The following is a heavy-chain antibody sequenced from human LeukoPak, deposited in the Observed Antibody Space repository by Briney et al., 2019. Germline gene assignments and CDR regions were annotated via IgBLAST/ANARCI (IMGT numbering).Heavy chain of an antibody. Sequence: SETLSLTCTVSGGSISSYYWSCIREPPGKGLEWIGYIYYSGSTNYNPSLKSRVTISVDTSKNQFSLKLSSVTAADTAVYYCARGFDILTGCFDYWGQGTLVTVSS. V-gene: IGHV4-59*01. CDR3: ARGFDILTGCFDY. J-gene: IGHJ4*02. CDR2: IYYSGST. CDR1: GGSISSYY. D-gene: IGHD3-9*01.